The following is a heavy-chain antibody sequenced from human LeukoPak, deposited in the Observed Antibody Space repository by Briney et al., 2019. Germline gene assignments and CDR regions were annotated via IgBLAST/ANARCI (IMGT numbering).Heavy chain of an antibody. Sequence: SETLSLTCAVSGGSISSSNWWSWVRQPPGKGLEWIGEIYHSGSTNCNPSLKSRVTISVDKSKNQLSLKLSSVTAADTAVYYCARGGVAGTYYYYYYGMDVWGKGTTVTVSS. V-gene: IGHV4-4*02. J-gene: IGHJ6*04. CDR3: ARGGVAGTYYYYYYGMDV. CDR1: GGSISSSNW. CDR2: IYHSGST. D-gene: IGHD6-19*01.